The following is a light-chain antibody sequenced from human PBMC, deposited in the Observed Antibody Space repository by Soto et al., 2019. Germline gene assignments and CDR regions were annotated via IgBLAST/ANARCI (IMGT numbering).Light chain of an antibody. CDR1: QSISSW. V-gene: IGKV1-5*03. CDR2: KAS. J-gene: IGKJ4*01. Sequence: DIQMTQSPSTLSASVGDRVTVTCRASQSISSWLAWYQQKPGKAPKLLIYKASSLESGVPSRFSGSGSGTEFTLTISSLQPDDFATYYCQKYNSYPLTFGGGTKVEIK. CDR3: QKYNSYPLT.